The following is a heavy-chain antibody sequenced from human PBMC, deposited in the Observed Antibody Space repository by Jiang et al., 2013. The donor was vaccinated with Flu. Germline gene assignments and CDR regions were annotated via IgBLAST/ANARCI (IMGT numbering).Heavy chain of an antibody. J-gene: IGHJ6*03. CDR1: GYSLTDFW. V-gene: IGHV5-10-1*01. CDR3: ARLNSDSGHPWRKYMDV. Sequence: GAEVKKPGESLRISCQASGYSLTDFWISWVRQVPEKGLECMGRIDPRDSYINYSPSVRGHVTFSVDKSTNTAYLQWNNLRASDTAMYYCARLNSDSGHPWRKYMDVWGKGTTVIVSS. CDR2: IDPRDSYI.